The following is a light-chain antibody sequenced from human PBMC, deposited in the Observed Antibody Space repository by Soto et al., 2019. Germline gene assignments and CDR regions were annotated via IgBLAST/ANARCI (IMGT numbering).Light chain of an antibody. CDR3: QRVDIT. CDR1: EDSSKF. J-gene: IGKJ3*01. Sequence: DVPITQSPSSLSASVGDRVTITCQASEDSSKFLNWYQQKPGKAPKLVISDASHLETGVPTRFSGSGSGTHFSLTINSLQPEDFATYYCQRVDITVGPGTRVDMK. CDR2: DAS. V-gene: IGKV1-33*01.